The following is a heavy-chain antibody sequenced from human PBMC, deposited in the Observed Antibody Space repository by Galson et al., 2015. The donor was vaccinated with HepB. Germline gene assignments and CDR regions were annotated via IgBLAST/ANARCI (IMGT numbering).Heavy chain of an antibody. Sequence: LSLTCTVSGGSISSSSYYWGWIRQPPGKGLEWIGSIYYSGSTYYNPSLKSRVTISVDTSKNQFSLKLSSVTAADTAVYYCARTIAVAGEHAFDIWGQGTMVTVSS. J-gene: IGHJ3*02. D-gene: IGHD6-19*01. V-gene: IGHV4-39*01. CDR3: ARTIAVAGEHAFDI. CDR2: IYYSGST. CDR1: GGSISSSSYY.